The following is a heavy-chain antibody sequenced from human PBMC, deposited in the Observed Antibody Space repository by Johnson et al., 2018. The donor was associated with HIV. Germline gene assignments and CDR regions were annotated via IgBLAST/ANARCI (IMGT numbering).Heavy chain of an antibody. V-gene: IGHV3-20*04. D-gene: IGHD3-3*01. CDR3: AREGPRITIFGVVTPSAFDI. Sequence: VQLVESGGGVVRPGGSLRLSCAASGFTFDDYGMSWVRQAPGKGLEWVSGINWHGGSTGYAASVKGRFTISRANAKKSLFLQMNSLRVEDTAFYYCAREGPRITIFGVVTPSAFDIWGQGTMVTVSS. CDR2: INWHGGST. J-gene: IGHJ3*02. CDR1: GFTFDDYG.